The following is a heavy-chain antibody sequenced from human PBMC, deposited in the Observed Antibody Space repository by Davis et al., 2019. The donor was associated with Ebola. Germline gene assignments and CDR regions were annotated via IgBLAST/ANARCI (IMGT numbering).Heavy chain of an antibody. CDR1: GFTFRSYD. CDR3: AKERGYLAY. V-gene: IGHV3-23*01. J-gene: IGHJ4*02. Sequence: PGGSLRLSCAASGFTFRSYDMSWVRQAPGKGLEGVSAFSGSGGVTHYANSVKGRFTISRDNSKNILFLEMNSLTAEDTAVYYCAKERGYLAYWGQGTLVTVSS. CDR2: FSGSGGVT.